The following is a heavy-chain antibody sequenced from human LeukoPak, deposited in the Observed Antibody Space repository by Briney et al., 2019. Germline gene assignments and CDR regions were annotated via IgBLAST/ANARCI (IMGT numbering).Heavy chain of an antibody. D-gene: IGHD4-17*01. CDR3: ARDSQTTVFTALSL. V-gene: IGHV4-34*01. CDR2: IDHSGNT. Sequence: SETLSLTCGVSGGSLNGYYWSWLRQPPGKGLEWIGEIDHSGNTNYNPSFKIRVTILVETSKNQFSLNVTSVTAADTAVYYCARDSQTTVFTALSLWGQGTLDTVSS. CDR1: GGSLNGYY. J-gene: IGHJ4*02.